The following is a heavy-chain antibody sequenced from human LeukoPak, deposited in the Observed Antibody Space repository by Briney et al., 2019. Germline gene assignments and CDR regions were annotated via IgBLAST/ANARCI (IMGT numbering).Heavy chain of an antibody. CDR1: GYSFTNYW. CDR3: ARRITIIGDQVDYFDY. Sequence: GESLKISCKGFGYSFTNYWIAWVRQMPGKGLECMGIVYPGDSDTTYSPSFQGQVTISVDKSISTAYLQWSSLEASDTAMYYCARRITIIGDQVDYFDYWGQGTLVTVSS. J-gene: IGHJ4*02. CDR2: VYPGDSDT. D-gene: IGHD3-3*01. V-gene: IGHV5-51*01.